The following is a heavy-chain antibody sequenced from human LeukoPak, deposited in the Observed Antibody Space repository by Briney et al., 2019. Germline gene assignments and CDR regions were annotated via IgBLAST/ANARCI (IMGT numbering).Heavy chain of an antibody. D-gene: IGHD3-16*01. CDR2: INPDGSGK. Sequence: PGGSLRLSCEASGFTLSTYWMNSVRQVPGKGLDWVANINPDGSGKRYVDSVKGRFTIARDNADNSLSLQMNSLRAEDTAVYYCASWGAGGNSWGQGTLVTVSS. CDR3: ASWGAGGNS. J-gene: IGHJ4*02. CDR1: GFTLSTYW. V-gene: IGHV3-7*01.